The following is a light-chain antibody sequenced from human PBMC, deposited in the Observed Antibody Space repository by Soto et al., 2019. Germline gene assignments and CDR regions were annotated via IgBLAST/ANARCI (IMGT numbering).Light chain of an antibody. J-gene: IGKJ1*01. CDR3: QHYNSYSEA. Sequence: DIQMTQSPSTLSGSVGARVTITCRASQTISSWLAWYQQKPGKAPKLLIYKASTLKSGVPSGFSGSGSGTEFTLTISSLQPDDFATYDCQHYNSYSEAFGQGTQVELK. CDR1: QTISSW. CDR2: KAS. V-gene: IGKV1-5*03.